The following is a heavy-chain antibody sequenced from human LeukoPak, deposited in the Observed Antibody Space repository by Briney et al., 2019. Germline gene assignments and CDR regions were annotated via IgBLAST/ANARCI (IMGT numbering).Heavy chain of an antibody. CDR1: GYSISSDYY. D-gene: IGHD3-3*01. CDR3: ARGVTYYDFWSGHHPSSYYMDV. CDR2: IYHSGST. J-gene: IGHJ6*03. Sequence: KPSETLSLTCAVSGYSISSDYYWGWIRQPPGKGLEWIGSIYHSGSTYYNPSLKSRVTISVDTSKNQFSLKLSSVTAADTAVYYCARGVTYYDFWSGHHPSSYYMDVWGKGTTVTVSS. V-gene: IGHV4-38-2*01.